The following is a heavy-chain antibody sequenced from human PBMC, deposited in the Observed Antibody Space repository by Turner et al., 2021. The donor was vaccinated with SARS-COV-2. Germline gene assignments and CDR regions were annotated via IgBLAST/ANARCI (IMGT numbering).Heavy chain of an antibody. CDR1: GGSFSGYY. Sequence: QVQLQQWGAGLLKPSETLSLTCTVYGGSFSGYYWSWIRQPPGKGLEWIGEINHSGSTNYNPSLKSRVTISVDTSKNQFSLKLTSVTAADTAVYYCARVRTVTCITTTCLPSDAFDLWGQGTMVPVSS. CDR3: ARVRTVTCITTTCLPSDAFDL. V-gene: IGHV4-34*01. D-gene: IGHD3-10*01. J-gene: IGHJ3*01. CDR2: INHSGST.